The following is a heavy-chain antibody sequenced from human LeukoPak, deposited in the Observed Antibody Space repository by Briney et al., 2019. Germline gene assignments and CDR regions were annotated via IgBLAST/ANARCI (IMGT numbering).Heavy chain of an antibody. V-gene: IGHV3-21*04. D-gene: IGHD3-10*01. CDR1: GFTFSSYS. CDR2: ITSSSSYI. CDR3: ARDASDYYGSGSLYYYYGMDV. J-gene: IGHJ6*02. Sequence: PGGSLRLSCAASGFTFSSYSMNWVRQAPGKGLEWVSSITSSSSYIYYADSVKGRFTISRDNAKNSLYLQMNSLRAEDTAVYYCARDASDYYGSGSLYYYYGMDVWGQGTTVTVSS.